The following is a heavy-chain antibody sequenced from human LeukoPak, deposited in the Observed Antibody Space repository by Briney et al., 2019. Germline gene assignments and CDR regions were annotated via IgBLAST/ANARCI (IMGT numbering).Heavy chain of an antibody. CDR3: AKKRNYYDCSVYSGYLDY. D-gene: IGHD3-22*01. CDR1: GFTFSSYA. Sequence: PGGSLRLSCAASGFTFSSYAMSWVRQAPGKGLEWVSAISGSGGSTYHADSVKGRFTISRDNSKNTLYLQMNSLRAEDTAVYYCAKKRNYYDCSVYSGYLDYWAQGPLVTVSS. V-gene: IGHV3-23*01. J-gene: IGHJ4*02. CDR2: ISGSGGST.